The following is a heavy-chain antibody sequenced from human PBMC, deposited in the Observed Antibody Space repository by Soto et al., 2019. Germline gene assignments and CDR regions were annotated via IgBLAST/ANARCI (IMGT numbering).Heavy chain of an antibody. CDR2: ISAYNGNT. CDR1: GYTFTSYG. V-gene: IGHV1-18*01. D-gene: IGHD3-16*02. CDR3: AIASYRSGDYYYYGMDV. Sequence: QVQLVQSGAEVKKPGASVKVSCKASGYTFTSYGISWVRQAPGQGLEWMGWISAYNGNTNYAQKLQGRVTMTTDTSASTAYMELRSLRSDVTAVYYCAIASYRSGDYYYYGMDVWGQGTTVTVSS. J-gene: IGHJ6*02.